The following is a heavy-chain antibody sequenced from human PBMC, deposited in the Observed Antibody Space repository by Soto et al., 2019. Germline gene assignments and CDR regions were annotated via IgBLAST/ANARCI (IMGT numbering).Heavy chain of an antibody. Sequence: GSLRLSCAASGFTFSGCNMNWVRQAPGKGLEWVSSISSSSSYIYYADSVRGRFTISRDNAKNSLYLQMNSLRAEDTAVYYCARDYYSSNWENGYHYYAHAVWAQGTTVTVSS. CDR3: ARDYYSSNWENGYHYYAHAV. CDR2: ISSSSSYI. J-gene: IGHJ6*02. CDR1: GFTFSGCN. D-gene: IGHD6-13*01. V-gene: IGHV3-21*01.